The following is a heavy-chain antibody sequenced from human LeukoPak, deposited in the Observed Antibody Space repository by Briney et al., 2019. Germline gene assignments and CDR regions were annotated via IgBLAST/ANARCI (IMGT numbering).Heavy chain of an antibody. CDR2: IYTYESP. CDR3: ARAPGGRRAYYMDV. V-gene: IGHV4-4*07. Sequence: PSETLSLTCTVSGVSISSYYWSWIRQPAGKGLEWIGRIYTYESPNYNPSLKSRVTISVDTSKNQFSLKLTSVTAADTAVYFCARAPGGRRAYYMDVWGKGTTVTISS. CDR1: GVSISSYY. J-gene: IGHJ6*03. D-gene: IGHD3-16*01.